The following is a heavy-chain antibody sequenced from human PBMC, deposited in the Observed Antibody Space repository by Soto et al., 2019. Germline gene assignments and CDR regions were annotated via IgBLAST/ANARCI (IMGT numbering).Heavy chain of an antibody. D-gene: IGHD6-19*01. J-gene: IGHJ5*02. CDR3: ARAGAGTFGWFAP. V-gene: IGHV3-11*01. CDR2: ISNSGSTI. Sequence: QVQLVESGGGLVKPGGSLRLSCAASGFTFSDYYMSWIRQAPGKGLEWVSYISNSGSTIYYADSVKGRFTISRDNAKNSLYLQRNSRRPGDPAVYYGARAGAGTFGWFAPWGQGTLVTFPS. CDR1: GFTFSDYY.